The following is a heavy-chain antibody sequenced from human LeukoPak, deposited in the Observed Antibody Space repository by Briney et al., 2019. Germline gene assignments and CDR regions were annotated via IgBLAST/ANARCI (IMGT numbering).Heavy chain of an antibody. J-gene: IGHJ4*02. CDR2: ISHDGFI. Sequence: GGSLRLSCEAAGFTFSSYVMHWVRRTPGKGLVWVSRISHDGFISYADSVKGRFTISRDNAKNTLILQMNSLRAEDTAVYYCARDWVYKIDYWGRGTLVTVSS. CDR3: ARDWVYKIDY. V-gene: IGHV3-74*01. D-gene: IGHD5-24*01. CDR1: GFTFSSYV.